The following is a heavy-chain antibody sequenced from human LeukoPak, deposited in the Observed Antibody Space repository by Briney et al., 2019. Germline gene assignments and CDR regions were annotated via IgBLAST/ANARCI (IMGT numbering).Heavy chain of an antibody. CDR1: GYSISSGYF. CDR3: ASSGGYYYDSSGFGPDY. CDR2: FYHSGIT. Sequence: SETLSLTCTVSGYSISSGYFWGWIRQPPGKGLEWIGSFYHSGITYYNPSLKSRVTISVEMSKNQFSLKLSSVTAADTAVYYCASSGGYYYDSSGFGPDYWGQGTLVTVSS. V-gene: IGHV4-38-2*02. D-gene: IGHD3-22*01. J-gene: IGHJ4*02.